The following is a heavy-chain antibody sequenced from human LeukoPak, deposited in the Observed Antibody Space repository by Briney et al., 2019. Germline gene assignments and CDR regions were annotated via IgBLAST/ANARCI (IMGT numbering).Heavy chain of an antibody. CDR1: GFSFTNYW. D-gene: IGHD6-19*01. CDR3: ARSWVAGYGTVLDY. V-gene: IGHV5-51*01. Sequence: GESLKISCKGSGFSFTNYWIGWVRQMPGKGLEWMGNIYPGDSDTRYSPSFQGQVTISADKSITTAYLQWSSLKASDTAMYYCARSWVAGYGTVLDYWGQGTLVTVSS. J-gene: IGHJ4*02. CDR2: IYPGDSDT.